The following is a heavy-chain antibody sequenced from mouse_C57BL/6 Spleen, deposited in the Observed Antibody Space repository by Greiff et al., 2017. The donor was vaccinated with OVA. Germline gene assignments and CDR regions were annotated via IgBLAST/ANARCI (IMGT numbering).Heavy chain of an antibody. V-gene: IGHV1-55*01. CDR1: GYTFTSYW. CDR3: AITNYDGYYSFDY. J-gene: IGHJ2*01. D-gene: IGHD2-3*01. CDR2: IYPGSGST. Sequence: QVHVKQPGAELVKPGASVKMSCKASGYTFTSYWITWVKQRPGQGLEWIGDIYPGSGSTNYNEKFKSKATLTVDTSSSTAYMQLSSLTSEDSAVYNSAITNYDGYYSFDYWGQGTTLTVSS.